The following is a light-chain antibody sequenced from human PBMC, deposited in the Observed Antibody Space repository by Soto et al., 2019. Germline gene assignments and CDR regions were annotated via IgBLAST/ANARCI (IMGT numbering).Light chain of an antibody. J-gene: IGKJ1*01. CDR3: QQYADSRWT. Sequence: EIVLTQSPGTLSLSPGERATLSCRASQNVASAYLAWYQQKPGQAPRLLIYGSSSRATGVPGRFSGSGSGTDFTLTISRLEAEDFAFYYCQQYADSRWTFGQGTQV. V-gene: IGKV3-20*01. CDR1: QNVASAY. CDR2: GSS.